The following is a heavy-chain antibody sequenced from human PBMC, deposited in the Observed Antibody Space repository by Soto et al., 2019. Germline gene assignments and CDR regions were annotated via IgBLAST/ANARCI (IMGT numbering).Heavy chain of an antibody. Sequence: GVLRLSCAASGFTLSSYSMNWVRQAPGKGLEWVSSISSGSSYIYYADSVKGRFTISRDNAKNSLYLQVNSLRVEDTAVYYCARVAGNWYFGLWGRGTLVTVSS. D-gene: IGHD3-10*01. CDR3: ARVAGNWYFGL. CDR1: GFTLSSYS. J-gene: IGHJ2*01. CDR2: ISSGSSYI. V-gene: IGHV3-21*01.